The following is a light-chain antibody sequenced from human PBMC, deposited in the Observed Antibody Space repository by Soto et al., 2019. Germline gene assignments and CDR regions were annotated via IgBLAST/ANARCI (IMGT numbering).Light chain of an antibody. J-gene: IGKJ1*01. CDR1: QSVSGR. CDR2: DAS. CDR3: QPDNIRTWK. Sequence: RSSLSDPPPPLLTLSCRASQSVSGRLVWYQQRPGQAPRLLIYDASTRATGIPARFSGSGSGTDFTLTIRSLQSEDFAVYYCQPDNIRTWKSAQGIIVEIK. V-gene: IGKV3-15*01.